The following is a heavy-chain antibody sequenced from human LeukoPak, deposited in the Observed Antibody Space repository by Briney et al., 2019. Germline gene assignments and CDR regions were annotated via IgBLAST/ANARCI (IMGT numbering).Heavy chain of an antibody. D-gene: IGHD5-18*01. CDR2: FDPEDAET. CDR1: GYTLTKLS. CDR3: STGYTYDRFDY. J-gene: IGHJ4*02. V-gene: IGHV1-24*01. Sequence: ASVTVSCKVSGYTLTKLSMHWVRQAPGKGLEWMGGFDPEDAETIYAQKFQGRVTMTEDTSTDTAYMELSSLRSDDAAVYYCSTGYTYDRFDYWGQGTLVTVSS.